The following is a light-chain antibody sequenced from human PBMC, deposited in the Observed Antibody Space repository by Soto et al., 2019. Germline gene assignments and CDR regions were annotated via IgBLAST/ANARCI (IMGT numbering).Light chain of an antibody. J-gene: IGKJ2*01. V-gene: IGKV1-5*03. Sequence: DIQVTQSPSTLSAFVGDRVILTCRASQNVNIWLAWYQQRPRKAPKLLIYKTSSLESGVPSRFSGSGSGTEFTLTISSRETDDFGTYFCLQYNSLPYTFGQGTKLEIK. CDR1: QNVNIW. CDR2: KTS. CDR3: LQYNSLPYT.